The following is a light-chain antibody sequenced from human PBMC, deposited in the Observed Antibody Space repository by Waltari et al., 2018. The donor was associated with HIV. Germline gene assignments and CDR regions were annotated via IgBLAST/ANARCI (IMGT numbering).Light chain of an antibody. V-gene: IGLV2-11*01. CDR3: CSYAGSRVI. CDR1: SNDIGAYHY. Sequence: QSALTQPRSVSGSPGQSVTISCVGTSNDIGAYHYVSWYQPHPGKAPKVMIYDVNKRPSGGPDRFSGSKSGYTASLTISGLQAEDEADYYCCSYAGSRVIFGGGTKLTVL. J-gene: IGLJ2*01. CDR2: DVN.